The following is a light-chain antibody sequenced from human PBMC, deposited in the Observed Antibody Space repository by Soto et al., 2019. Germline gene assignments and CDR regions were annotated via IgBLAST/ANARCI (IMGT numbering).Light chain of an antibody. CDR3: QHYNSYSEA. Sequence: DIQIIQSPSARSGGVEGRVTITWQASQTISSWLAWYQQKPGKAPKLLIYKASTLKSGVPSRFSGSGSGTEFTLSICSLQPDDFATYYCQHYNSYSEAFRQGTKVDIK. CDR1: QTISSW. CDR2: KAS. V-gene: IGKV1-5*03. J-gene: IGKJ1*01.